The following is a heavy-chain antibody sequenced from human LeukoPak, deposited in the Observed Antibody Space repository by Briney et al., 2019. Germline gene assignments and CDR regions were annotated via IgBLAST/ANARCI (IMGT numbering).Heavy chain of an antibody. CDR2: INPSGGST. CDR1: GYTLTSYY. D-gene: IGHD3-10*01. Sequence: ASVKVSCKASGYTLTSYYMYWVRQAPGQGLEWMGMINPSGGSTNYAQKFQGRVTVTRDTSTSTVYMELSSLRSEDTAVYYCAKGPRITLVRGGQWYYYMDVWGKGTTVTISS. V-gene: IGHV1-46*01. CDR3: AKGPRITLVRGGQWYYYMDV. J-gene: IGHJ6*03.